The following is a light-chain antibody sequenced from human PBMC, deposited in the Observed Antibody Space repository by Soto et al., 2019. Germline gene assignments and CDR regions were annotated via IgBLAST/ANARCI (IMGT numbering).Light chain of an antibody. CDR2: WAS. CDR1: QSVLYSSNNKNY. CDR3: QQYYSNPWT. J-gene: IGKJ1*01. Sequence: DIVMTQSPDSLAVSLGERATINCKSSQSVLYSSNNKNYLAGYQQKPGQPPKLLIYWASTRESGIPDRFSGSGSGTDFTLPISSLQAEDVAVYYCQQYYSNPWTFGQGTKVEIK. V-gene: IGKV4-1*01.